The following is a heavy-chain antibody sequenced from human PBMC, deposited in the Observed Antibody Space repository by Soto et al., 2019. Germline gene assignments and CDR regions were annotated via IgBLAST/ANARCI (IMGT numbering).Heavy chain of an antibody. J-gene: IGHJ5*02. CDR2: TYYRSKWYS. Sequence: PSQTLSLTCAISGDSVSSNNAAWNWIRLSPSRGLEWLGRTYYRSKWYSVSAVSVKSRATIKPDTSKNQFSLQLNSVTPEDSGVNYCARGPAILNPWGQGIQVTVS. CDR3: ARGPAILNP. CDR1: GDSVSSNNAA. V-gene: IGHV6-1*01.